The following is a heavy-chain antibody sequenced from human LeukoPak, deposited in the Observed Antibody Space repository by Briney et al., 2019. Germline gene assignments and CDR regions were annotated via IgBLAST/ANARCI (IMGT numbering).Heavy chain of an antibody. CDR3: ARIRDSAFYGGNWVFDY. V-gene: IGHV4-30-2*01. D-gene: IGHD4-23*01. CDR2: IYHSGST. CDR1: GGSISSGGYY. Sequence: PSQTLSLTCTVSGGSISSGGYYWSWIRQPPGKGLEWIGYIYHSGSTYYNPSLKSRVTISVDRSKNQFSLKLSSVTAADTATYYCARIRDSAFYGGNWVFDYWGQGTLVTVSS. J-gene: IGHJ4*02.